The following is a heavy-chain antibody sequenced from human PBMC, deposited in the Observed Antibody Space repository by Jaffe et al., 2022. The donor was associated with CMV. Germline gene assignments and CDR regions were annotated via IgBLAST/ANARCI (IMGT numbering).Heavy chain of an antibody. CDR2: ISAGGST. CDR1: EFIVTSNY. V-gene: IGHV3-53*01. D-gene: IGHD2-2*02. J-gene: IGHJ3*02. Sequence: VQLVESGGGFIQPGGSLRLSCAASEFIVTSNYMTWVRQAPEKGLEWVSVISAGGSTFYTESVKGRFTISRDNSKNTLYLQMNSLRVEDSAIYYCARDSPNTDAFDIWGQGTMVTVSS. CDR3: ARDSPNTDAFDI.